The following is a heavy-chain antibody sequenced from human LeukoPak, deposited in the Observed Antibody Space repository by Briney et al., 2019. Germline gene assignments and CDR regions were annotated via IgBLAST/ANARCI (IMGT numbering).Heavy chain of an antibody. CDR1: GFTFSDYY. J-gene: IGHJ1*01. CDR2: ITSSGSTT. D-gene: IGHD3-22*01. V-gene: IGHV3-11*01. CDR3: ASPPLYDTDGYPLFHH. Sequence: GGSLRLSCAASGFTFSDYYMSWIRQAPGKGLEWVSYITSSGSTTYYADSVKGRFTISRDNAKKSVYLQMNSLRGEDTAVYYCASPPLYDTDGYPLFHHWGQGTLVTVSS.